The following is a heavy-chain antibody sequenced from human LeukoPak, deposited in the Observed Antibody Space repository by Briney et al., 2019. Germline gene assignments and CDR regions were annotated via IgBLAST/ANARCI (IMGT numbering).Heavy chain of an antibody. CDR2: ISGSGGST. J-gene: IGHJ4*02. CDR3: AKGSVTNDYGDSGFDH. Sequence: PGGSLRLSCAASGFTFSSYAMSWVRQAPGKGLEWVSAISGSGGSTYYADSVKGRFTISRDNSKNTLYLQMNSLRAEDTAVYYCAKGSVTNDYGDSGFDHWGQGTLVTVSS. D-gene: IGHD4-17*01. CDR1: GFTFSSYA. V-gene: IGHV3-23*01.